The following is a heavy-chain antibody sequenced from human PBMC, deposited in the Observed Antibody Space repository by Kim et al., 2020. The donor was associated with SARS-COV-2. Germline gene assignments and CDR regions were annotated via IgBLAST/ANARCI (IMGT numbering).Heavy chain of an antibody. CDR1: GFTFSSYE. Sequence: GGSLRLSCAASGFTFSSYEMNWVRQAPGKGLEWVSYISSRGMTKHYADSVKGRFTISRDNAKNSVYLQMNSLRAEDTAVYYCARTGSGRGNYFDYWGQGILVTVSS. CDR2: ISSRGMTK. V-gene: IGHV3-48*03. CDR3: ARTGSGRGNYFDY. J-gene: IGHJ4*02. D-gene: IGHD2-15*01.